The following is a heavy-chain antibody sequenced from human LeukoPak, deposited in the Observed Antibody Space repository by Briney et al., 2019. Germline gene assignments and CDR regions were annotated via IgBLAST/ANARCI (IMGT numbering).Heavy chain of an antibody. D-gene: IGHD5-18*01. CDR1: GGTFSSYA. Sequence: ASVKVSCKASGGTFSSYAISWVRQAPGQGLEWMGRIIPIFGTANYAQKFQGRVTITADKSTSTAYMELSSLRSEDTAVYYCARDRGYSITFDYWGQETLVTVSS. CDR2: IIPIFGTA. J-gene: IGHJ4*02. V-gene: IGHV1-69*06. CDR3: ARDRGYSITFDY.